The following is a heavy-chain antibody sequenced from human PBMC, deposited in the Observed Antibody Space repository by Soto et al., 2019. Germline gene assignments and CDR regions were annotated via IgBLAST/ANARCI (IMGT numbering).Heavy chain of an antibody. D-gene: IGHD3-9*01. Sequence: SETLSLTCTVSGGSISSSSYYWGWIRQPPGKGLEWIGSIYYSGSTYYNPSLKSRVTISVDTSKNQFSLKLSSVTAADTAVYYCARDRLYYDILTGYYEDYYYYYGMDVWGQGTTVTVSS. J-gene: IGHJ6*02. V-gene: IGHV4-39*07. CDR2: IYYSGST. CDR1: GGSISSSSYY. CDR3: ARDRLYYDILTGYYEDYYYYYGMDV.